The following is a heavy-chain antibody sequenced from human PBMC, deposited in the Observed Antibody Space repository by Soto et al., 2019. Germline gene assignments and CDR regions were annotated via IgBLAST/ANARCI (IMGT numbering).Heavy chain of an antibody. CDR1: GYTFTTYS. CDR2: INVANGNI. J-gene: IGHJ4*02. V-gene: IGHV1-3*01. Sequence: QVQLVQSGAEVKKPGASVKVSCKASGYTFTTYSIHWVRQAPGQRLEWMGWINVANGNIKYSEKFQGRVTITRDTSGSTAYMELSNLRSEDTAVYYCARDRSYDFWSGSDYFDYWGQGTLVTVSS. CDR3: ARDRSYDFWSGSDYFDY. D-gene: IGHD3-3*01.